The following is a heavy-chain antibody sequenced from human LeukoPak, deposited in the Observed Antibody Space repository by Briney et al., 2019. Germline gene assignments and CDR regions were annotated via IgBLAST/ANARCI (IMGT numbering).Heavy chain of an antibody. CDR3: ARGRTVNYCGAAGY. J-gene: IGHJ4*02. D-gene: IGHD2-21*01. Sequence: MGXINPSGCSTSYAHKFQGRVTMTRDTSTSTVYMELSSLRSEDTAVYYCARGRTVNYCGAAGYWGQGTLVTVSS. V-gene: IGHV1-46*01. CDR2: INPSGCST.